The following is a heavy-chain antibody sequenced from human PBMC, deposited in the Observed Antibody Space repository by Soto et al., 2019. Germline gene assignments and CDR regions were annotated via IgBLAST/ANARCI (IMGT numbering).Heavy chain of an antibody. CDR1: GGSFSTYY. V-gene: IGHV4-34*01. J-gene: IGHJ6*03. CDR3: ARADLGITIFGVVIKPNYYYYYYMDV. CDR2: INHSGNT. Sequence: SETLSLTCAVYGGSFSTYYWNWIRQPPGKGLEWIGEINHSGNTQYNPSLKSRVTMSLDTSKNQFSLKLSSVTAADTAVYYCARADLGITIFGVVIKPNYYYYYYMDVWGKGTTVTVSS. D-gene: IGHD3-3*01.